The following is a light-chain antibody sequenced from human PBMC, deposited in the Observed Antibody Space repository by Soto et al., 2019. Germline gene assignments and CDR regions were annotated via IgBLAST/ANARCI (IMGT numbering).Light chain of an antibody. CDR3: QQIYSAPLT. V-gene: IGKV1-5*01. CDR2: DAS. Sequence: DIQMTQSPSTLSASVGDRVTITCRASQSISSWLAWYQQKPGKAPKLLIYDASSLESGVPPRFSGSGSGTEFTLTISSLQPEDFATYFCQQIYSAPLTFSGGTKVDIK. CDR1: QSISSW. J-gene: IGKJ4*01.